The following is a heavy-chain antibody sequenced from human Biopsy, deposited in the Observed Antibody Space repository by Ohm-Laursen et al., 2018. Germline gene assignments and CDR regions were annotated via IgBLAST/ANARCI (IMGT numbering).Heavy chain of an antibody. D-gene: IGHD1-26*01. CDR1: GFTFSGYA. Sequence: SLRLSCAASGFTFSGYAMSWVRQGPEKGLEWVSVVTGSGRSTYYTDSVKGRFSISRDNSKNTLYLQMKSLRAEDTALYYCAKDLKWDVSADYFDFWGQGTLATVSS. J-gene: IGHJ4*02. V-gene: IGHV3-23*01. CDR2: VTGSGRST. CDR3: AKDLKWDVSADYFDF.